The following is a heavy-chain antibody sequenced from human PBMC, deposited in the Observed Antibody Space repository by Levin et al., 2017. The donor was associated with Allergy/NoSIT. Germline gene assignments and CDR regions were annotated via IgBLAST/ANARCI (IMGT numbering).Heavy chain of an antibody. V-gene: IGHV1-69*13. Sequence: ASVKVSCKASGGTFSSYAISWVRQAPGQGLEWMGGIIPIFGTANYAQKFQGRVTITADESTSTAYMELSSLRSEDTAVYYWARRVDSWVNGMDVWGQGTTVTVSS. CDR3: ARRVDSWVNGMDV. D-gene: IGHD6-13*01. CDR1: GGTFSSYA. CDR2: IIPIFGTA. J-gene: IGHJ6*02.